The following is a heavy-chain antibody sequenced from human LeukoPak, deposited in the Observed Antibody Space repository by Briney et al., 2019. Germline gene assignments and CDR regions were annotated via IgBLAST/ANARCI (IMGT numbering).Heavy chain of an antibody. Sequence: GGSLRLSCAASGFTFRDAGMSWVRQAPGKGLEWVGRIKSKTGGGTTDYAAPVKGRFTISRDDSKNTLYLQMSSLKTEDTAVYFCAHRDTAMVRVDYWGQGTLVTVSS. CDR1: GFTFRDAG. CDR2: IKSKTGGGTT. CDR3: AHRDTAMVRVDY. D-gene: IGHD5-18*01. V-gene: IGHV3-15*01. J-gene: IGHJ4*02.